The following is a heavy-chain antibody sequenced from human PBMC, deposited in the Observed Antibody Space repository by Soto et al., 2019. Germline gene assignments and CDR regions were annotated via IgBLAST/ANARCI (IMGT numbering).Heavy chain of an antibody. CDR2: IYYSGST. J-gene: IGHJ5*02. CDR1: GGSISSGGYY. V-gene: IGHV4-31*03. Sequence: QVQLQESGPGLVKPSQTLSLTCTVSGGSISSGGYYWSWIRQHPGKGLEWSGYIYYSGSTYYNPCLKSRVTIPVDTSKHQFSRKLSSVTAADTAVYYWARARYCSGGSCYWSWFDPWGQGTLVTVSS. CDR3: ARARYCSGGSCYWSWFDP. D-gene: IGHD2-15*01.